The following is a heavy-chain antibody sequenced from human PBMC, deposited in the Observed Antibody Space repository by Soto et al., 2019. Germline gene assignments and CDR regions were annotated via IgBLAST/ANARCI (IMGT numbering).Heavy chain of an antibody. J-gene: IGHJ4*02. CDR2: LYYSGST. D-gene: IGHD2-2*01. CDR1: GCSISSSSYY. CDR3: ARMSGAADMHY. Sequence: QLQLQESGPGLVKPSETLSLTCTVSGCSISSSSYYWGWIRQPPGKGLEWIGSLYYSGSTYYNPSLKSRVTISVDTSKNQFSLKMSSVTAADTAVYYCARMSGAADMHYWGQGTLVTVAS. V-gene: IGHV4-39*01.